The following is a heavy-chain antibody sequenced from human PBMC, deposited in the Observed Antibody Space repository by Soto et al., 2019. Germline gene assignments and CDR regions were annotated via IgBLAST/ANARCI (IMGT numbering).Heavy chain of an antibody. V-gene: IGHV3-53*01. CDR2: IYSGGST. CDR3: ATCTGALNYGMDV. CDR1: GFTVSSNY. Sequence: EVQLVESGGGLIQPGGSLRLSCAASGFTVSSNYMSWVRQAPGKGLEWVSVIYSGGSTYYADSVKGRFTISRDNSKNTLFLQKNSLRAEDTAMYYCATCTGALNYGMDVWGQGTTVTVSS. J-gene: IGHJ6*02. D-gene: IGHD3-10*02.